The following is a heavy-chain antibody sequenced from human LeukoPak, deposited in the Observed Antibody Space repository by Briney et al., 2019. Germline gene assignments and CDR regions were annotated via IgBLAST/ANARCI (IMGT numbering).Heavy chain of an antibody. V-gene: IGHV5-51*01. CDR1: GYRVSSYW. D-gene: IGHD2-15*01. CDR2: IYPGDSDT. Sequence: DESLKISCQASGYRVSSYWIGWVRQMPGQAPEWMGVIYPGDSDTRYRPPFQGQVTISADKSTNTAYLQWRSLRASDSAMYYCARQGHIVGGGWFDPWGQGTLVTVSS. J-gene: IGHJ5*02. CDR3: ARQGHIVGGGWFDP.